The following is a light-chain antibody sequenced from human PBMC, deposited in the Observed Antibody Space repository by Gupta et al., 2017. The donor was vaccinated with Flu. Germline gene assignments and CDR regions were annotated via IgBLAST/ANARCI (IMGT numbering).Light chain of an antibody. CDR1: QSISSW. Sequence: DIQMTQSPSTLSASVGDRVTITCRASQSISSWLAWYQQKPGKAPKLLIYKASSLESGVPSRFSGSGSGTEFTRTISSMQPDDFETDYGQQSGSFGQGTKLEIK. J-gene: IGKJ2*03. V-gene: IGKV1-5*03. CDR3: QQSGS. CDR2: KAS.